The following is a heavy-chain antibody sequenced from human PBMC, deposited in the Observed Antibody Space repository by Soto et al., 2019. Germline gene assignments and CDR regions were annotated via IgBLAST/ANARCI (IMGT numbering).Heavy chain of an antibody. CDR1: GYIFSGYG. V-gene: IGHV3-33*01. Sequence: QAQLVESGGGVVQPGRSLRLSCAASGYIFSGYGMHWVRQAPGKGLQWVAVIRYDGSNIDYADSVKGRFTISRDNSKNMLYLQMYGLGAGDTAVYYCAGDGIGGDIFRGYFDYWGQGTLVTVSS. J-gene: IGHJ4*02. CDR3: AGDGIGGDIFRGYFDY. D-gene: IGHD2-21*01. CDR2: IRYDGSNI.